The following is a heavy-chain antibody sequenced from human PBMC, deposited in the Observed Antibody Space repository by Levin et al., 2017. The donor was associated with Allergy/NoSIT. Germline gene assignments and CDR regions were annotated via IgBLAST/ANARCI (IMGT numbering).Heavy chain of an antibody. CDR3: ALGSNTAMVDY. CDR1: GFTFSSYS. CDR2: ISSSSSTI. V-gene: IGHV3-48*01. Sequence: GESLKISCSASGFTFSSYSLNWVRQAPGKGLEWFSYISSSSSTIYYADSVKGRFTISRDNAKNSLYLQMNSLRAEDTAVYYCALGSNTAMVDYWGQGTLVTVSS. J-gene: IGHJ4*02. D-gene: IGHD5-18*01.